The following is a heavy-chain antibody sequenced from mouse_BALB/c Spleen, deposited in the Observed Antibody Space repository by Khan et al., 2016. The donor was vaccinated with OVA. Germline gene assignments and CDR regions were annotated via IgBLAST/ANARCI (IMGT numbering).Heavy chain of an antibody. V-gene: IGHV1-20*02. CDR1: GYSFTGYF. Sequence: EVQLQESGPELVKPGASVKISCKASGYSFTGYFMNWVMQSHGKSLEWIGRINPHVGETIYNPKFKGKATLTVDESSSTAHMELRSLATEDSAVYDCARVYRIDFDYWGQGTTLTVSS. D-gene: IGHD2-1*01. J-gene: IGHJ2*01. CDR2: INPHVGET. CDR3: ARVYRIDFDY.